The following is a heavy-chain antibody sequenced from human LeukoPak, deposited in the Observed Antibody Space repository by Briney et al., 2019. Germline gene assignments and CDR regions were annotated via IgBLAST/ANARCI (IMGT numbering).Heavy chain of an antibody. D-gene: IGHD1-26*01. CDR3: ARIVGATFPLYYFDY. CDR2: INHSGST. Sequence: SETLSLTCAVYGGSFSGYYWSWIRQPPGKGLEWIGEINHSGSTNYNPSLKSRVTISVDTSKNQFSLKLSSVTAADTAVYYCARIVGATFPLYYFDYWGQGTLVTVSS. V-gene: IGHV4-34*01. CDR1: GGSFSGYY. J-gene: IGHJ4*02.